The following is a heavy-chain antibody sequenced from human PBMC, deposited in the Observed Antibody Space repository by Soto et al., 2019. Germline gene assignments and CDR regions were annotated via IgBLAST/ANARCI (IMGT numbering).Heavy chain of an antibody. CDR1: GASLNSTDW. V-gene: IGHV4-4*02. D-gene: IGHD6-19*01. Sequence: QVQLRQWGAGLVRPSGTLSLTCGVSGASLNSTDWWSWVRQPPGKGLEWIGEIYHSGSTNYNPSLTSRVTLSVDASANRFSLTLTSVTASYTAVYFCTRGGADKWLAFDSWGPGTLVTVSS. CDR2: IYHSGST. J-gene: IGHJ4*02. CDR3: TRGGADKWLAFDS.